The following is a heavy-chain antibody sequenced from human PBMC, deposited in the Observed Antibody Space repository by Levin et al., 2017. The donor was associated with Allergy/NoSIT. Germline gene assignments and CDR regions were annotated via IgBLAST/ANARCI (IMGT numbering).Heavy chain of an antibody. J-gene: IGHJ4*02. CDR1: GFRFSSYG. CDR2: IWFDGTNK. Sequence: GGSLRLSCAASGFRFSSYGMHWVRQAPGKGLEWVAVIWFDGTNKYFADSVRGRFTISRDNSKDTLFLEMNSLRDDDTAVYYCARPLTGGSGRYSPLGYWGQGTPVTVSS. CDR3: ARPLTGGSGRYSPLGY. D-gene: IGHD6-19*01. V-gene: IGHV3-33*01.